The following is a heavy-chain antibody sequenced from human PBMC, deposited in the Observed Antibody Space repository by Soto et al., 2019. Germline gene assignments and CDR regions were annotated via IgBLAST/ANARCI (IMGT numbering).Heavy chain of an antibody. V-gene: IGHV3-23*01. J-gene: IGHJ4*02. CDR3: AKDRMVVAAAGFDY. D-gene: IGHD2-15*01. CDR1: GFTFSNYG. CDR2: IVGSGGTT. Sequence: EVQLLESGGGLVQPGWSLRLSCAASGFTFSNYGMSWVRQAPGKGLEWVSSIVGSGGTTHYADSVKGRFTVSRDNSKTTLYLKMTSLRAEDTAVYYCAKDRMVVAAAGFDYWGQGTLVTVSS.